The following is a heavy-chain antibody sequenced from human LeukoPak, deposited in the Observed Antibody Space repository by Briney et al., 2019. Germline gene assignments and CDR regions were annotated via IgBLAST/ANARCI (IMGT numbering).Heavy chain of an antibody. CDR2: INPNSGGT. J-gene: IGHJ4*02. V-gene: IGHV1-2*02. CDR3: AREVIEYSSGWYYFDY. Sequence: ASVKVSCKASGYTFTGYYMHWVRQAPGQGLEWMGWINPNSGGTNYAQKFQGRVTMTSDTSISTAYMELSRLRSDDTAVYYCAREVIEYSSGWYYFDYWGQGTLVTVSS. D-gene: IGHD6-19*01. CDR1: GYTFTGYY.